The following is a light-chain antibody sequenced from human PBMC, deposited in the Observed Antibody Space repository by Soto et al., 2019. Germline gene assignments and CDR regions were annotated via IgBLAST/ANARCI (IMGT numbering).Light chain of an antibody. CDR3: TSYTSSSTYV. CDR1: SSDVGGYTY. Sequence: QSALTQPASVSGSPEQSITISCTGTSSDVGGYTYVSWYQQHPGKAPKLMIYDVSNRPSGVSNRFSGSKSGNTASLTISGLQAEDEADYYCTSYTSSSTYVFGTGTKLTVL. J-gene: IGLJ1*01. CDR2: DVS. V-gene: IGLV2-14*01.